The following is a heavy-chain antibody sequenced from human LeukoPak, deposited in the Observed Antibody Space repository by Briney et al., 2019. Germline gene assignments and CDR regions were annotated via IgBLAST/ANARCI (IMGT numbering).Heavy chain of an antibody. CDR2: IRFDGYKQ. CDR1: GFVFSNYA. J-gene: IGHJ4*02. CDR3: AKDRSGGYSSGFDF. V-gene: IGHV3-30*02. D-gene: IGHD1-26*01. Sequence: GGSLRLSCAASGFVFSNYAIHWVRQVPGKGLEWVAFIRFDGYKQYYADSVKGRFTISRDNSKNTLYLEMNSLRSEDTAVYFCAKDRSGGYSSGFDFWGQGTLVTVSS.